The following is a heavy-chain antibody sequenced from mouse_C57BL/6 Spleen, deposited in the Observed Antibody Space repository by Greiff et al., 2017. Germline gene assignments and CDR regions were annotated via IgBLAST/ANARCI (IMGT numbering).Heavy chain of an antibody. D-gene: IGHD1-3*01. CDR2: INPSSGYT. Sequence: QVQLQQSGAELARPGASVKMSCKASGYTFTSYTMHWVKQRPGQGLEWIGYINPSSGYTKYNQKFKDKATLTADKSSSTAYMQLSSLTSEDSAVXYCARDKEAWFAYWGQGTLVTVSA. CDR1: GYTFTSYT. J-gene: IGHJ3*01. CDR3: ARDKEAWFAY. V-gene: IGHV1-4*01.